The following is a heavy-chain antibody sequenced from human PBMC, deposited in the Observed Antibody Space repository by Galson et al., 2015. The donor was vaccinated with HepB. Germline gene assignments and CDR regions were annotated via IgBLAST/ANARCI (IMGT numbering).Heavy chain of an antibody. CDR3: ARVGGYCSSTSCYKSYYYYYGMDV. V-gene: IGHV3-33*01. Sequence: SLRLSCAASGFTFSSYGMHWVRQAPGKGLEWVAVIWYDGSNKYYADSVKGRFTISRDNSKNTLYLQMNSLRAEDTAVYYCARVGGYCSSTSCYKSYYYYYGMDVWGQGTTVTVSS. D-gene: IGHD2-2*02. CDR1: GFTFSSYG. J-gene: IGHJ6*02. CDR2: IWYDGSNK.